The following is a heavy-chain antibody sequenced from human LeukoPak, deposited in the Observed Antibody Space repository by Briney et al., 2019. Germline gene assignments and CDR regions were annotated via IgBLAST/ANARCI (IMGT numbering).Heavy chain of an antibody. CDR1: GFTVSSNY. CDR3: ARGGSSSFPFDY. CDR2: IYSGGST. Sequence: GGSLRLSCAASGFTVSSNYMSWVRQAPGKGLEWVSVIYSGGSTYYADSVKGRFTISRDNSKNTLYLQMNSLGAEDTAVYYCARGGSSSFPFDYWGQGTLVTVSS. D-gene: IGHD6-13*01. J-gene: IGHJ4*02. V-gene: IGHV3-66*01.